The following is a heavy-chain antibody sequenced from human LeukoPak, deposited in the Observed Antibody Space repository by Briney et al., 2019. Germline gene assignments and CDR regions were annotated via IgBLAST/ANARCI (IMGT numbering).Heavy chain of an antibody. CDR1: GYTFTGYY. V-gene: IGHV1-2*02. CDR2: INSNSGGT. D-gene: IGHD3-10*01. CDR3: ARDRGYGSGSYLNWFDP. Sequence: ASVKVSCKASGYTFTGYYMHWVRQAPGQGVEWMGWINSNSGGTNYAQKFQGRVTMTRDTSISPAYMELSRLRSDDTAVYYCARDRGYGSGSYLNWFDPWGQGTLVTVSS. J-gene: IGHJ5*02.